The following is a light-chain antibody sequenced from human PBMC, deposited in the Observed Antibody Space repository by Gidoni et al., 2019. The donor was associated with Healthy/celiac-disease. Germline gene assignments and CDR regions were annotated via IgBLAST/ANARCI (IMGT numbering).Light chain of an antibody. J-gene: IGKJ4*01. CDR1: QGISSY. CDR2: AAS. CDR3: QQLNSYPPKLT. Sequence: DIQLTQSPSFLSASVGDRVTITCRASQGISSYLDWYQQKPGKAPKLLIYAASTLQSGVPSRFSGSGSGTEFTLTISSLQPEDFATYYCQQLNSYPPKLTFGGGTKVEIK. V-gene: IGKV1-9*01.